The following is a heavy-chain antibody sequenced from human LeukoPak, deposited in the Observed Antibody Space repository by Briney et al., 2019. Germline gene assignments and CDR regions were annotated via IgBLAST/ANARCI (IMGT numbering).Heavy chain of an antibody. V-gene: IGHV4-34*01. CDR2: INHSGST. CDR3: ARLRYCTNGVCP. D-gene: IGHD2-8*01. CDR1: GGSFSGYY. J-gene: IGHJ5*02. Sequence: SETLSFTCAVYGGSFSGYYWSWIRQPPGKGLEWIGEINHSGSTNYNPSLKSRVTISVDTSKNQFSLKLSSVTAADTAVYYCARLRYCTNGVCPWGQGTLVTVSS.